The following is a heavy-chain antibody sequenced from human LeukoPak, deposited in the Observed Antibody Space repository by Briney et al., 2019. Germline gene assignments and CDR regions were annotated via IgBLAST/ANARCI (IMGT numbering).Heavy chain of an antibody. V-gene: IGHV1-2*02. CDR2: IDPHSGDT. CDR1: GYTLSDYY. CDR3: AKDEGKVELIENYMDV. D-gene: IGHD1-7*01. J-gene: IGHJ6*03. Sequence: GASMRVSCKSTGYTLSDYYLHWVRQAPGQGLEWMGWIDPHSGDTTYAQKFQGRVTMTRDTSINTAYLDLSGLQSNDTAVYYCAKDEGKVELIENYMDVWGKGTTVTVSS.